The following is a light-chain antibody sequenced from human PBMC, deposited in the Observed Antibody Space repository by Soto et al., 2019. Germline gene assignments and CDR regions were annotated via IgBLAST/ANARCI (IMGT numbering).Light chain of an antibody. J-gene: IGLJ2*01. V-gene: IGLV2-23*01. CDR1: SSDVGSYNL. Sequence: QSVLTQPASVSGSPGQSITISCTGTSSDVGSYNLVSWYQQHPGKAPKLMIYEGSKRPSGVSNRFSGSKPGNTASLTISGLQAEDEADYYCCSYAGSSTSPGVVFGGGTQLTVL. CDR2: EGS. CDR3: CSYAGSSTSPGVV.